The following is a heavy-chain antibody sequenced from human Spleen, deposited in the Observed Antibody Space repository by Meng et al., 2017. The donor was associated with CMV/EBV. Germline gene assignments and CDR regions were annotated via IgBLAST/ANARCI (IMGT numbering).Heavy chain of an antibody. CDR3: AREEYSGYTPPNYFDY. Sequence: GESLKISCAAAAFTFSDYWMTWVRQAPGKGLEWVANIKQGGSEKQCVDSVKGRFTISRDNSKNTLYLQMNSLRAEDTAVYYCAREEYSGYTPPNYFDYWGQGTLVTVSS. CDR2: IKQGGSEK. J-gene: IGHJ4*02. V-gene: IGHV3-7*01. D-gene: IGHD5-12*01. CDR1: AFTFSDYW.